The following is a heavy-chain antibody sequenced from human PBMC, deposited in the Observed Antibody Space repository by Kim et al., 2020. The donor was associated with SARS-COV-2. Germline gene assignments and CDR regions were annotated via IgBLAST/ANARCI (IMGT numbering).Heavy chain of an antibody. J-gene: IGHJ4*02. D-gene: IGHD5-18*01. CDR2: IYYSGST. CDR1: GGSISSYY. CDR3: AIDGYTYGYFDY. Sequence: SETLSLTCTVSGGSISSYYWSWIRQPPGKGLEWIGYIYYSGSTNYNPSLKSRVTISVDTSKNQFSLKLSTVTAADTAVYYCAIDGYTYGYFDYWGQGTLVTVSS. V-gene: IGHV4-59*13.